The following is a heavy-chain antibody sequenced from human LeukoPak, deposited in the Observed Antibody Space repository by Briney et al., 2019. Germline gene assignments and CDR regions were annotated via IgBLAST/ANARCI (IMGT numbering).Heavy chain of an antibody. J-gene: IGHJ4*02. CDR3: AKDVDCSGGSCDPY. V-gene: IGHV3-33*06. CDR1: GFTFSSYG. D-gene: IGHD2-15*01. Sequence: PGGSLRLSCAASGFTFSSYGMHWVRQAPGKGLEWVAVTWYDGSNKYYADSVKGRFTISRDNSKNTLYLQMNSLRAEDTAVYYCAKDVDCSGGSCDPYWGQGTLVTVSS. CDR2: TWYDGSNK.